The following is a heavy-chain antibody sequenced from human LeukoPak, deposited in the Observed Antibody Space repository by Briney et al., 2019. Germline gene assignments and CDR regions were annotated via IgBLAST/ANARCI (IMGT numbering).Heavy chain of an antibody. CDR1: AFTFSSYA. J-gene: IGHJ4*02. V-gene: IGHV3-23*01. D-gene: IGHD1-26*01. CDR3: AKDPGSYFPGDY. CDR2: ISGSGGST. Sequence: GGSLRLSCVASAFTFSSYAMSWVRQAPGKGLEWVSGISGSGGSTYYADSVKGRFTISRDNSKNTLYLQMNSLRADDTAVYYCAKDPGSYFPGDYWGQGTLVTVSS.